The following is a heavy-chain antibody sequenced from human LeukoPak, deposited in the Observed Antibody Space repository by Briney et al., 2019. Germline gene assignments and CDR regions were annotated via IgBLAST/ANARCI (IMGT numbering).Heavy chain of an antibody. CDR2: IIPILGIA. CDR1: GGTFSSYA. V-gene: IGHV1-69*04. Sequence: GASVKVSCKASGGTFSSYAISWVRQAPGQGLEWMGRIIPILGIANYAQKFQGRVTITADKSTSTAYMELSSLRSEDTAVYYCARVDRNHGYYGSGSFDYWGQGTLVTVSS. D-gene: IGHD3-10*01. CDR3: ARVDRNHGYYGSGSFDY. J-gene: IGHJ4*02.